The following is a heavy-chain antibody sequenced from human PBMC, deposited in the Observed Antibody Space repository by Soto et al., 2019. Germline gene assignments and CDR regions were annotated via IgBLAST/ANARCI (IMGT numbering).Heavy chain of an antibody. CDR1: GFTFSSYG. V-gene: IGHV3-30*18. D-gene: IGHD6-19*01. Sequence: VQLAESGGGLVQSGGSLRLSCAASGFTFSSYGMHWVRQAPGKGLEWVAVISYDGSNKYYADSVKGRFTISRDNSKNTLYLQMNSLRAEDTAVYYCAKAYSSGWYSSWDAFDIWGQGTMVTVSS. CDR2: ISYDGSNK. CDR3: AKAYSSGWYSSWDAFDI. J-gene: IGHJ3*02.